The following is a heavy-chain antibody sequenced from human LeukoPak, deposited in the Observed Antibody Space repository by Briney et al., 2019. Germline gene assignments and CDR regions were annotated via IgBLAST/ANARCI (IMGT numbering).Heavy chain of an antibody. V-gene: IGHV3-48*01. CDR1: GFTFSSYS. CDR2: ISSSSSTI. J-gene: IGHJ4*02. Sequence: PGGSLRLSCAASGFTFSSYSMNWVRQAPGKGLEWVSYISSSSSTIYYADSVKGRFTISRDNAKNSLYLQMNSLRAEDTAVYYCARAAGYSQFSYYSDYWGQGTLVTVSS. CDR3: ARAAGYSQFSYYSDY. D-gene: IGHD2-2*02.